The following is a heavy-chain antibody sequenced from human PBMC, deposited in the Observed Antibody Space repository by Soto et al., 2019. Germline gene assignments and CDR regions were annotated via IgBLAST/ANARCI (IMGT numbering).Heavy chain of an antibody. CDR1: GFTLSNFG. CDR2: IWYDGFNA. V-gene: IGHV3-33*06. CDR3: AKDADRDFDSSASGGHYFDY. J-gene: IGHJ4*02. D-gene: IGHD3-22*01. Sequence: GGSLRLSCVVSGFTLSNFGLHWVRQTPGKGLEWLAVIWYDGFNAYYADSVKGRFTVSRDDSTNTSYLQMNSLRAEDTAIYYCAKDADRDFDSSASGGHYFDYWGQGTLVTVSS.